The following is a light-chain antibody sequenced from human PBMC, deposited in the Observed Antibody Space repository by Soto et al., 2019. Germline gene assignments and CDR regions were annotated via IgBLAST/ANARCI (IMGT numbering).Light chain of an antibody. CDR2: AAS. V-gene: IGKV1-39*01. J-gene: IGKJ1*01. CDR1: QSVSIY. Sequence: DVQMTQSPSSLSASVGDRVTITCRASQSVSIYFNWYQQKPGKAPNLLISAASSLQNGVPSRFRGSGSGTDFTLTISGLQPEDFATYYCQQSYSTPPWTFGQGTKVDIK. CDR3: QQSYSTPPWT.